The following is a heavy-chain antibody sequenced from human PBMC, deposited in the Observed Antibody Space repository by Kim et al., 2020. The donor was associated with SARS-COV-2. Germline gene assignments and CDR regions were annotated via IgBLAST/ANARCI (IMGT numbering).Heavy chain of an antibody. V-gene: IGHV3-23*01. CDR3: ARDDFRGDFGSFWFDP. CDR2: LSGGGRA. CDR1: GFMFRNYG. J-gene: IGHJ5*02. Sequence: GGSLRLSCVASGFMFRNYGMSWVRQAPGKGLQWVATLSGGGRADLEDSVKDRFTVSRDNSKDTLYLQMNSRTAVDSARYFCARDDFRGDFGSFWFDPRG. D-gene: IGHD3-3*01.